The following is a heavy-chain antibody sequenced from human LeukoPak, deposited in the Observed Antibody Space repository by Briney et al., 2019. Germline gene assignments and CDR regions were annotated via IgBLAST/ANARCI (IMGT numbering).Heavy chain of an antibody. D-gene: IGHD3-9*01. CDR2: INHSGTT. J-gene: IGHJ2*01. V-gene: IGHV4-34*01. CDR1: DGSFSGYY. Sequence: SETLSLTCAVYDGSFSGYYWSWIRQPPGKGLEWIGEINHSGTTNYNASLNTRVTISVDTSKKQLSLKLSSVTAADTAVYYCARSSYGISDWYFDLWGRGTRVTVSS. CDR3: ARSSYGISDWYFDL.